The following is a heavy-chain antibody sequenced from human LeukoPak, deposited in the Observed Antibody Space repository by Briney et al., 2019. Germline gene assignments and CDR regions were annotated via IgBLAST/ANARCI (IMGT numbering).Heavy chain of an antibody. D-gene: IGHD3-22*01. J-gene: IGHJ5*02. CDR2: IYSDGSS. V-gene: IGHV3-66*01. Sequence: PGGSLRLSCAASGFTFSSYSMSWVRQAPGKGLEWVSVIYSDGSSYYADSVKGRFTLSRDNSKNTLYLQMNSLRAEDTATYYCARDLYDRSGYYVPYDPWGRGSLVTVSS. CDR1: GFTFSSYS. CDR3: ARDLYDRSGYYVPYDP.